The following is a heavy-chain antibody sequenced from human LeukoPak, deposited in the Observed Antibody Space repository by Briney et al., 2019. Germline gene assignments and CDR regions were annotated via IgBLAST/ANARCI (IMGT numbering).Heavy chain of an antibody. J-gene: IGHJ4*02. CDR1: GFTFDDYA. CDR2: ISWNSGSI. V-gene: IGHV3-9*01. Sequence: GGSLRLSCAASGFTFDDYAMHWVRHAPGKGLEWVSGISWNSGSIGYADSVKGRFTISRDNAKNSLYLQMNSLRAEDTALYYCAKDKVGSSSWYPQYFDYWGQGTLVTVSS. D-gene: IGHD6-13*01. CDR3: AKDKVGSSSWYPQYFDY.